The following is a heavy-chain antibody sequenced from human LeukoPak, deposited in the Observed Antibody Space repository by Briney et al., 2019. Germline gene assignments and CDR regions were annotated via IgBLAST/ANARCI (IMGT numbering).Heavy chain of an antibody. D-gene: IGHD3-22*01. CDR1: GDSVISGDYR. V-gene: IGHV4-30-4*01. CDR2: IYYSGST. CDR3: AREGYYYDSSGYYYIGAFDI. Sequence: PSETLSLTCTVSGDSVISGDYRWTWIRQPPGRGLEWIGYIYYSGSTYYNPSLKSRVTISVDTSKNQFSLKLSSVTAADTAVYYCAREGYYYDSSGYYYIGAFDIWGQGTMVTVSS. J-gene: IGHJ3*02.